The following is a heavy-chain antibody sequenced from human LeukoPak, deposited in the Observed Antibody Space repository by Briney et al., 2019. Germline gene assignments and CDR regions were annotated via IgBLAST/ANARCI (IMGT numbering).Heavy chain of an antibody. Sequence: GRSLRLSCAASGFTFSTYAMHWVRQAPGKGLEWVAVISNDGSNNNYADSVKGRFTISRDNSKNALYLQMNSLRAEDTAVYYCAKEDIIIGSTFDYWGQGTLVTVSS. CDR1: GFTFSTYA. V-gene: IGHV3-30*04. CDR2: ISNDGSNN. D-gene: IGHD3-10*01. CDR3: AKEDIIIGSTFDY. J-gene: IGHJ4*02.